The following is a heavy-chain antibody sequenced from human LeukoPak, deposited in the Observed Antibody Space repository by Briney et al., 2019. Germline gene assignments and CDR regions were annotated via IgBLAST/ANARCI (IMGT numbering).Heavy chain of an antibody. CDR3: ASFYSDILTGYYLDY. D-gene: IGHD3-9*01. Sequence: SENLSLTCTVSAGSISTGDYYWNWIRQPPGRGRECIPHICCSRSTHYNPSLKSRVTISVDTSKNQFSLKLSSVTAADTAVYYCASFYSDILTGYYLDYWGQGTLVTVSS. CDR2: ICCSRST. V-gene: IGHV4-30-4*08. CDR1: AGSISTGDYY. J-gene: IGHJ4*02.